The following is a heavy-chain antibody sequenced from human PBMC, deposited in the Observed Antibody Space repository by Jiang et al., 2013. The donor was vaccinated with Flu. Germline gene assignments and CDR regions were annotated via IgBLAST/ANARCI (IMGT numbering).Heavy chain of an antibody. CDR3: ASAADYGDYIFDS. J-gene: IGHJ4*02. CDR1: RKTFNSYW. V-gene: IGHV5-51*01. D-gene: IGHD4-17*01. CDR2: IYLGDSDT. Sequence: VQLVESGAEMKKPGESLKISCKGSRKTFNSYWIGWVRQMPGKGLEWMGIIYLGDSDTRYSPSFQGQVTISADKSSSTAYLQWSTLKASDSAMYYCASAADYGDYIFDSWGQGPWSPCPQ.